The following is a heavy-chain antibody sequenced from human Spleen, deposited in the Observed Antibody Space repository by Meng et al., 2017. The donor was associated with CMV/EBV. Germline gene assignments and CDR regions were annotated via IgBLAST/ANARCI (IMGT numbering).Heavy chain of an antibody. V-gene: IGHV3-30*04. CDR2: ISYDGSNR. D-gene: IGHD3-22*01. J-gene: IGHJ4*02. CDR3: ARGREGDYYDSSGYYY. Sequence: GESLKISCAVSGFTIYSYAMHWVRRAPGRGLEWLAVISYDGSNRYSADSVKGRFTFSRDNAKNSLYLQMNSLRAEDTAVYYCARGREGDYYDSSGYYYWGQGTLVTVSS. CDR1: GFTIYSYA.